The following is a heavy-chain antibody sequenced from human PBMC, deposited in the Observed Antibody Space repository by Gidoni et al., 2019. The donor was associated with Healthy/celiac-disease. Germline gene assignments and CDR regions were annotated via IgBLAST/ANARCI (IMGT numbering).Heavy chain of an antibody. D-gene: IGHD1-26*01. J-gene: IGHJ4*02. V-gene: IGHV3-21*02. Sequence: EVQLVESGGGMVKPGGSLRLSCAASGFTFRSYSMNWVRQAPGKGLGGVSSISSRSSYIYYADSVKGRFTISRDNAKNSLYLQMNSLRAEDTAVYYCARWTGDQYSRWIDYWGQGTLVTVSS. CDR2: ISSRSSYI. CDR3: ARWTGDQYSRWIDY. CDR1: GFTFRSYS.